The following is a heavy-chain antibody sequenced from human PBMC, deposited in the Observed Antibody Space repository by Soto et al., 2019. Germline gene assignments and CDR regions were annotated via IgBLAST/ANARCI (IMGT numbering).Heavy chain of an antibody. CDR1: GFTFSSYG. CDR3: AKGYCSGGSCLDP. CDR2: ISYDGSNK. J-gene: IGHJ5*02. D-gene: IGHD2-15*01. V-gene: IGHV3-30*18. Sequence: QVQLVESGGGVVQPGRSLRLSCAASGFTFSSYGMHWVRQAPGKGLEWVAVISYDGSNKYYADSVKGRFTISRDNSKNTLYLQMNSLRAEDTAVYYCAKGYCSGGSCLDPWGQGTLVTVSS.